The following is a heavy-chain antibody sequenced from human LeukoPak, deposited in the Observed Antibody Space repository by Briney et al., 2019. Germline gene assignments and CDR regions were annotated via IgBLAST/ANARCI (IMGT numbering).Heavy chain of an antibody. CDR3: AKEGFGNYYSAYFDY. Sequence: GGSLRLSCAASGFTFSSYGMSWVRQAPGKGLEWVSAISDSGGTTYYADPVKGRFTISRDNSKNTLYLQMNGLRAEDTAVYYCAKEGFGNYYSAYFDYWGQGTLVTVSS. V-gene: IGHV3-23*01. J-gene: IGHJ4*02. D-gene: IGHD1-26*01. CDR2: ISDSGGTT. CDR1: GFTFSSYG.